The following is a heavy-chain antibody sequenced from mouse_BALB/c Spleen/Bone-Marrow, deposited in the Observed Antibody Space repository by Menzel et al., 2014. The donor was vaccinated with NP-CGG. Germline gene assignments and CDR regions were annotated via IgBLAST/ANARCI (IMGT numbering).Heavy chain of an antibody. V-gene: IGHV4-1*02. CDR3: ARLSYYGRFAY. Sequence: EVQLVESGGGLVQPGGSLKLSCAASGFDFSRYWMSWVRQAPGKGLEWIGEINPDSSTINYTPSLKDKFIISRDNAKNTLYLQMSKVRSEDSALYYCARLSYYGRFAYWGQGTLVTVSA. J-gene: IGHJ3*01. CDR1: GFDFSRYW. D-gene: IGHD1-1*01. CDR2: INPDSSTI.